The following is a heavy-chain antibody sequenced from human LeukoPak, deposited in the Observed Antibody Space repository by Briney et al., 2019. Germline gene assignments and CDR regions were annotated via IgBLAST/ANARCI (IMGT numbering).Heavy chain of an antibody. V-gene: IGHV3-33*08. CDR1: GFTFSTYG. CDR2: IWHDGSNK. CDR3: ARTNPGYNFDY. Sequence: GGSLRLSCAASGFTFSTYGMHWVRQAPGKGLEWVAVIWHDGSNKYYADSVKGRFTISRDNSKNTLYLQMNSLRAEDTAGYYCARTNPGYNFDYWGQGTLVTVSS. J-gene: IGHJ4*02. D-gene: IGHD5-18*01.